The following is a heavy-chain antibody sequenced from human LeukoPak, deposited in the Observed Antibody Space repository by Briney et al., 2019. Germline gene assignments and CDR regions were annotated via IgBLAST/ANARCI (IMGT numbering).Heavy chain of an antibody. V-gene: IGHV3-15*01. D-gene: IGHD6-13*01. CDR2: IKSKTDGGTT. CDR3: TTEGIAARHAFDY. J-gene: IGHJ4*02. CDR1: GFTFSNAW. Sequence: PGGSLRLSCAASGFTFSNAWMSWVRQAPGKGLEWVGRIKSKTDGGTTDYAAPVKGRFTISRDDSKNTQYLQMNRLKTENTAVYYCTTEGIAARHAFDYWGQGTLVTVSS.